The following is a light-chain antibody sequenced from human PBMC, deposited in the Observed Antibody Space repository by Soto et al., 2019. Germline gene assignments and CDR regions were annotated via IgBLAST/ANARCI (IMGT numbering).Light chain of an antibody. CDR1: QSVSSSY. V-gene: IGKV3-20*01. J-gene: IGKJ4*01. CDR3: QHYGSSSLT. Sequence: EIVLTQSPGTLSLSPGERATLSCRASQSVSSSYFAWYQQKPGQAPGLLMYGASSRATGILDRFSGSGSGTDFTLTISRLEPEDFALYYCQHYGSSSLTFGGGTKVEI. CDR2: GAS.